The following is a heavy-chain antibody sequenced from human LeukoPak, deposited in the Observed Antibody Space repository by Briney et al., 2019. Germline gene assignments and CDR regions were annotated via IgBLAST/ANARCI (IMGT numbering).Heavy chain of an antibody. J-gene: IGHJ4*02. Sequence: PGGSLRLSCATSGFPFSTYWMSWVRQAPGKGLEWVANIKQDGTEKYYVESVKGRFTISRDNAKNSLYLQMDSLRAEDTAVYYCVTMVNDYWGQGTLVTVSS. CDR2: IKQDGTEK. CDR3: VTMVNDY. CDR1: GFPFSTYW. D-gene: IGHD3-10*01. V-gene: IGHV3-7*01.